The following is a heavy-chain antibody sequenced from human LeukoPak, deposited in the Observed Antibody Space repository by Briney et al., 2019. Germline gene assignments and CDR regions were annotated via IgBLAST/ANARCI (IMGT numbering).Heavy chain of an antibody. CDR1: GYTLTELS. V-gene: IGHV1-24*01. CDR3: ARDRGKYSGSYYVDY. J-gene: IGHJ4*02. CDR2: FDPEDGET. D-gene: IGHD1-26*01. Sequence: ASVKVSCKVSGYTLTELSMHWVRQAPGKGLEWMGGFDPEDGETIYAQKFQGRVTMATDTSTSTAYMELRSLRSDDTAVYYCARDRGKYSGSYYVDYWGQGTLVTVSS.